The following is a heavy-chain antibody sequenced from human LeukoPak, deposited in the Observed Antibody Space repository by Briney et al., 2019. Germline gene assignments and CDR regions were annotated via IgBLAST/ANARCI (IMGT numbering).Heavy chain of an antibody. CDR2: IIPILGTA. V-gene: IGHV1-69*05. CDR3: ARDSSGLGAFDI. Sequence: ASVKVSCKASGGTFSSYAIRWVRQAPGQGLEWMGGIIPILGTANYAQRFQGRVTITTDESTSTAYMELSSLRSEDTAVYYCARDSSGLGAFDIWGQGTMVTVSS. D-gene: IGHD6-6*01. J-gene: IGHJ3*02. CDR1: GGTFSSYA.